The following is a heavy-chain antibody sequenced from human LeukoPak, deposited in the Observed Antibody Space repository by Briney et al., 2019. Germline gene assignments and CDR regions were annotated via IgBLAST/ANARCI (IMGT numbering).Heavy chain of an antibody. D-gene: IGHD2-2*01. CDR3: ARGHIVVVPAAMSVRNWFDP. CDR1: GGSISSSNW. V-gene: IGHV4-4*02. Sequence: PSETLSLTCAVSGGSISSSNWWSWVRQPPGKGLEWIGEIYHSGSTNYNPSLKSRVTISVDTSKNQFSLKLSSVTAADTAVYYCARGHIVVVPAAMSVRNWFDPWGQGTLVTVSS. CDR2: IYHSGST. J-gene: IGHJ5*02.